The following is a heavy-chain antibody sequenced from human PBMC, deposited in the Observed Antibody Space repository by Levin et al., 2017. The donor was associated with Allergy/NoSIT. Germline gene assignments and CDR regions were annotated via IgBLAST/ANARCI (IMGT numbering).Heavy chain of an antibody. CDR1: GYSFTSYW. CDR3: ARIHRYYDSLTGYQRDYYGDY. V-gene: IGHV5-10-1*01. Sequence: GESLKISCKGSGYSFTSYWISWVRQMPGKGLEWMGRIDPSDSYTYYSPSFQGHVTISADKSISTAYLQWSSLKASDTAMYYCARIHRYYDSLTGYQRDYYGDYWGQGTLVTVSS. D-gene: IGHD3-9*01. J-gene: IGHJ4*02. CDR2: IDPSDSYT.